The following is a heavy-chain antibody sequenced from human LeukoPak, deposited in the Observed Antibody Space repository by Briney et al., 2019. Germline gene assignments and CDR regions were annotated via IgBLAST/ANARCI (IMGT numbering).Heavy chain of an antibody. J-gene: IGHJ4*02. Sequence: ASVKDSCKASGYTFTSYDINWVRQATGQGLEWMGWIIPNSGGTNYAPNFQGRVTMTRDTSISTAYMELSRLRSDDTTVYYCARSAAAVDFWGQGTLVTVSS. D-gene: IGHD4-11*01. CDR2: IIPNSGGT. V-gene: IGHV1-2*02. CDR1: GYTFTSYD. CDR3: ARSAAAVDF.